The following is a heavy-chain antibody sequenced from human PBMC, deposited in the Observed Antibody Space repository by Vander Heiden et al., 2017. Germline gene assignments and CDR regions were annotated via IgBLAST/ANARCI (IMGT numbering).Heavy chain of an antibody. CDR1: GGSISSSSYY. Sequence: QLQLQESGPGLVKPSETLSLTCTVSGGSISSSSYYWGWIRKPPGKGLEWIGSSYYSGSTYYNPSLKSRDTISVDTSKNKCSLKLSSVTAADTAVYYCARQGRDLFDYWGQGTLVTVSS. CDR3: ARQGRDLFDY. V-gene: IGHV4-39*01. D-gene: IGHD1-26*01. J-gene: IGHJ4*02. CDR2: SYYSGST.